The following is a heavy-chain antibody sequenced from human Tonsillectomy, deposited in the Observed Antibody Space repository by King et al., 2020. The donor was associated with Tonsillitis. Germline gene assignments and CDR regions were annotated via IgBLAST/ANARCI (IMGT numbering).Heavy chain of an antibody. Sequence: VQLQESGPGLVKPSETLSLTCTVPGYSISSGYYWGWIRQPPGKGLEWIGSIYHSGSTYYNPSLKSRVTISVDTSKNQFSLKLSSVTAADTAVYYCARETGTPFYYYYGMDVWGQGTTVTVSS. D-gene: IGHD1-7*01. CDR2: IYHSGST. CDR3: ARETGTPFYYYYGMDV. V-gene: IGHV4-38-2*02. CDR1: GYSISSGYY. J-gene: IGHJ6*02.